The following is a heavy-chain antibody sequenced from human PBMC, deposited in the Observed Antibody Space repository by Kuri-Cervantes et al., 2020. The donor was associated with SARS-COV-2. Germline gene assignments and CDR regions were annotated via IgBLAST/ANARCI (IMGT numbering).Heavy chain of an antibody. CDR3: ARQTSGYITSAHQY. CDR2: IYHSGST. CDR1: GYSINNGYY. Sequence: GSLRLSCAVSGYSINNGYYWGWIRQPPGKGLEWIGSIYHSGSTYYNPSLESRVTMSVDTSKNQFSLKLSSVTAADTAVYYCARQTSGYITSAHQYWGQGTLVTVSS. D-gene: IGHD3-3*01. V-gene: IGHV4-38-2*01. J-gene: IGHJ1*01.